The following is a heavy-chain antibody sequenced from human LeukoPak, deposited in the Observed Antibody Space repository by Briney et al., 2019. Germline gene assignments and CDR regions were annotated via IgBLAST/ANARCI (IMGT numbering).Heavy chain of an antibody. CDR3: AKDRLWFGELLGPFDY. V-gene: IGHV3-9*01. D-gene: IGHD3-10*01. J-gene: IGHJ4*02. CDR1: GFTFDDYA. Sequence: GGSLRLSCAASGFTFDDYAMHWVRQAPGKGLEWVSGISWNSGSIGYADSVKGRFTISRDNAKNSLYLQMNSLRAEDTALYYCAKDRLWFGELLGPFDYWGQGTLVTVSS. CDR2: ISWNSGSI.